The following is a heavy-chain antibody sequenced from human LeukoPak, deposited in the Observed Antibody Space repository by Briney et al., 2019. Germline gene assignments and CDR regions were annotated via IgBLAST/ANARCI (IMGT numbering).Heavy chain of an antibody. V-gene: IGHV3-23*01. Sequence: GGSLRLSCAASGFTFSSYAMSWVRQAPGKGLEWVSAISGSGGSTYYADSVKGRFTISRDNSKNTLYLQMNSLRAEDTAVYYCARARLVGSSSWVRSYYYYGMDVWGQGTTVTVSS. CDR1: GFTFSSYA. D-gene: IGHD6-13*01. J-gene: IGHJ6*02. CDR3: ARARLVGSSSWVRSYYYYGMDV. CDR2: ISGSGGST.